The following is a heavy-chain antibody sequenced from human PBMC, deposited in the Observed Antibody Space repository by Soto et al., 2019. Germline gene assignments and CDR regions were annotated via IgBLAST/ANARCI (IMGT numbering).Heavy chain of an antibody. V-gene: IGHV1-3*01. CDR2: INGGNGDT. CDR1: GYAFTGYA. Sequence: ASVKVSSKASGYAFTGYAIQWVRQAPGQRLEWMGCINGGNGDTKYSQKFQGRVTITRDTSASTAYMELTSLGSEDTAIYHCARGYCSSTSCQYYFDYWGQGTLVTVSS. CDR3: ARGYCSSTSCQYYFDY. J-gene: IGHJ4*02. D-gene: IGHD2-2*01.